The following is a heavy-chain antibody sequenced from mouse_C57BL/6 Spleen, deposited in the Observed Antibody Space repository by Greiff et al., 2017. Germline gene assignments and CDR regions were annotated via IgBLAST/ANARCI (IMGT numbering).Heavy chain of an antibody. CDR3: ARSCDSSGPAWFAY. V-gene: IGHV1-82*01. J-gene: IGHJ3*01. CDR1: GYAFSSSW. D-gene: IGHD3-2*02. Sequence: VQLQQSGPELVKPGASVKISCKASGYAFSSSWMNWVKQRPGKGLEWIGRIYPGDGDTNYNVKFKGKAKLTADKSSSTAYMQLSSLTSEDSAVYFCARSCDSSGPAWFAYWGQGTLVTVSA. CDR2: IYPGDGDT.